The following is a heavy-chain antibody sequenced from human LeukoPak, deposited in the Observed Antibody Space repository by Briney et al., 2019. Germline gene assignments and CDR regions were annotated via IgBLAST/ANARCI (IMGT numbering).Heavy chain of an antibody. CDR2: VSRTGSTK. J-gene: IGHJ4*02. D-gene: IGHD2-15*01. CDR1: GFTFSSFA. Sequence: GGSLRLSCVASGFTFSSFALDWVRQAPGRGLEWISVVSRTGSTKYYADSVKGRFTVYRDNSKNTVYLQMNSLRVDDSAGYYCAKRKNSPGYSSLDQWGQGTLVTVSS. CDR3: AKRKNSPGYSSLDQ. V-gene: IGHV3-23*01.